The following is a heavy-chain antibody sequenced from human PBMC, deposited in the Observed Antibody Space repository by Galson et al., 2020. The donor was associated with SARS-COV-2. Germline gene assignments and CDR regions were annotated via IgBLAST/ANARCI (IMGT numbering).Heavy chain of an antibody. Sequence: ASETLSLTCIVSGGSISRSVYYWAWIRQSPGKGLEWIGSIYNSGNTHYNPSLTSRVTISLDTSKNQFSLKLRSLTAADTAVYYCARDTFNHFGSGSYPYYYFAMDVWGQGTTVTVSS. CDR2: IYNSGNT. CDR3: ARDTFNHFGSGSYPYYYFAMDV. V-gene: IGHV4-39*07. CDR1: GGSISRSVYY. J-gene: IGHJ6*02. D-gene: IGHD3-10*01.